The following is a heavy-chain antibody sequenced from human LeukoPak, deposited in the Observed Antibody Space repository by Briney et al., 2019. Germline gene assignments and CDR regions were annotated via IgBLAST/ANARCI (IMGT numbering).Heavy chain of an antibody. CDR3: VRLKDYGSGSPLNDALEI. J-gene: IGHJ3*02. Sequence: GASVKVSCKASGYTFTGYYIHWVRQAPGQGLEWLAWINPSSGGTGYAQKFQGRVTMTRDTSISTAYMDLSRLRFDDTAVYYCVRLKDYGSGSPLNDALEICGRGTLVTVSS. CDR1: GYTFTGYY. V-gene: IGHV1-2*02. CDR2: INPSSGGT. D-gene: IGHD3-10*01.